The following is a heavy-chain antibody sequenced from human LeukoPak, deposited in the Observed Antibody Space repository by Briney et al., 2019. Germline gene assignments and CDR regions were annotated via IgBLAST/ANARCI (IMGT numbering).Heavy chain of an antibody. CDR1: GGTFISYA. CDR3: ARDRWDYCSSTSCYGGSLDY. V-gene: IGHV1-69*13. Sequence: SVKVSCKASGGTFISYAISWVRQAPGQGLEWMGGIIPIFGTANYAHKFQGRGTITADESTSTAYMELSSLRSEDTAVYYCARDRWDYCSSTSCYGGSLDYWGQGTLVTVSS. CDR2: IIPIFGTA. J-gene: IGHJ4*02. D-gene: IGHD2-2*01.